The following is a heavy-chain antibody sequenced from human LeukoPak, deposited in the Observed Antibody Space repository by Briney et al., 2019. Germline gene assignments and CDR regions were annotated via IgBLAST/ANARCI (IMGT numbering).Heavy chain of an antibody. CDR1: GYTFTGYY. V-gene: IGHV1-2*02. CDR3: ARVFGVDSSGYSPDY. J-gene: IGHJ4*02. D-gene: IGHD3-22*01. Sequence: ASVKVFCKASGYTFTGYYMHWVRQAPGQGLEWMGWINPNSGGTNYAQKFQSRVTMTRDTSISTAYMELSRLRSDDTAVYYCARVFGVDSSGYSPDYWGQGTLVTVSS. CDR2: INPNSGGT.